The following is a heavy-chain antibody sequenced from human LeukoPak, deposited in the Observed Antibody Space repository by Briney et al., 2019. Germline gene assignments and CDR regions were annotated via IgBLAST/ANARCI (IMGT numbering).Heavy chain of an antibody. V-gene: IGHV3-21*01. CDR1: GFTFSSYS. CDR2: ISSSSSYI. D-gene: IGHD3-22*01. Sequence: GGSLRLSCAASGFTFSSYSMNWVRQAPGKGLEWVSSISSSSSYIYYADSVKGRFTISRDNAKNSLYLQMNSLRAEDTAVYYCARDLRHYYDSSGYFSWGQGTLVTVSS. J-gene: IGHJ4*02. CDR3: ARDLRHYYDSSGYFS.